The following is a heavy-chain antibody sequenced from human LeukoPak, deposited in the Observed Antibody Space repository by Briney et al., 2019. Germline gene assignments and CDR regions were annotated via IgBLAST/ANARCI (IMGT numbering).Heavy chain of an antibody. D-gene: IGHD3-10*01. CDR1: GFTFSNYA. Sequence: GGSLRLSCAASGFTFSNYAMTWVRQAPGKGLEWLSGMSSGTGSTYYADSVKGRYTISRDNSKNTLYLQMNSLRAEDTAVYYCAKHAGSYYYSMDVWGQGTTVTVSS. CDR3: AKHAGSYYYSMDV. J-gene: IGHJ6*01. CDR2: MSSGTGST. V-gene: IGHV3-23*01.